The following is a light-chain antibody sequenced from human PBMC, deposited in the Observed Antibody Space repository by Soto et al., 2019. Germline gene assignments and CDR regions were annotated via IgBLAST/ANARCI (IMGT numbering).Light chain of an antibody. V-gene: IGLV2-14*01. CDR1: NSDIGAYDY. CDR2: GVT. J-gene: IGLJ1*01. CDR3: ASYAGSRTYV. Sequence: SALTQPASVSGSPGQSITISCTGSNSDIGAYDYVSWYQQHPGKAPKLIIHGVTNRPSGVSHRFSGSKSGYTASLTISGLQAEDEGDYYCASYAGSRTYVFGSGTKVTVL.